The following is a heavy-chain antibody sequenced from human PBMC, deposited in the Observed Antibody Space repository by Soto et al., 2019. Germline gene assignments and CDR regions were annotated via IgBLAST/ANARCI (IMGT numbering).Heavy chain of an antibody. D-gene: IGHD3-22*01. Sequence: GGSLRLSCTGSGFTFGDYAINWVRQAPGKGLEWIGRIKSKTDGGTTDYAAPVKGRFTISRDDSKNTLYLQMNSLKTEDTAVYYCTTIYYYDSSGYRPFDYWGQGTLVTVSS. CDR3: TTIYYYDSSGYRPFDY. CDR2: IKSKTDGGTT. CDR1: GFTFGDYA. J-gene: IGHJ4*02. V-gene: IGHV3-15*01.